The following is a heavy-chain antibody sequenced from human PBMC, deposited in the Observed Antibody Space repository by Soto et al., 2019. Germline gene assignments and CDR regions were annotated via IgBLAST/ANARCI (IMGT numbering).Heavy chain of an antibody. CDR3: ARGASYIQDYDILTGPFN. V-gene: IGHV4-31*03. CDR2: IYYSGST. CDR1: GGSISSGGYY. J-gene: IGHJ4*02. D-gene: IGHD3-9*01. Sequence: PSETLSLTCTVSGGSISSGGYYWSRIRQHPGKGLEWIGYIYYSGSTYYNPSLKSRVTISVDTSKNQFSLKLSSVTAADTAVYYCARGASYIQDYDILTGPFNWGQGTLVTVSS.